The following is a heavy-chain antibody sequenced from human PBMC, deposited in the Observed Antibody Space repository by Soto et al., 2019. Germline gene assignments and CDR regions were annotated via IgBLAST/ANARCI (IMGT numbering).Heavy chain of an antibody. V-gene: IGHV3-23*01. Sequence: EVQLLESGGGLVQPGGSLRLSCAASGFTISSYAMSWVRQAPGKGLEWVSGISGSGGSTYYADSVKGRFTISRDNSKTTLYLQMNSLTAEDTAVYYCAKDLDWNGYTYFDYWGQGTLVTVSA. D-gene: IGHD3-3*01. J-gene: IGHJ4*02. CDR3: AKDLDWNGYTYFDY. CDR1: GFTISSYA. CDR2: ISGSGGST.